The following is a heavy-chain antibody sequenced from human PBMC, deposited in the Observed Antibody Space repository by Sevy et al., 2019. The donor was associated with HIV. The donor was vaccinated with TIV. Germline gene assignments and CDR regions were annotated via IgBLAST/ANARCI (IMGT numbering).Heavy chain of an antibody. Sequence: ASVKVSCKVSGYTLSELSMHWVRQAPGKRLEWMGSFAPKDGEILCAQKLQGRITMTEDTSTDTDYMELSSLRSEDTAVYYCATRKDYYDSSGSPFDYWGQGTLVTVSS. CDR3: ATRKDYYDSSGSPFDY. CDR1: GYTLSELS. CDR2: FAPKDGEI. J-gene: IGHJ4*02. D-gene: IGHD3-22*01. V-gene: IGHV1-24*01.